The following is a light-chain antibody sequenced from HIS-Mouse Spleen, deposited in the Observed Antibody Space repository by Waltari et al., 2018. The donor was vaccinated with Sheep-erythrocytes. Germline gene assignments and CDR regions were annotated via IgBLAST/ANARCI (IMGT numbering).Light chain of an antibody. V-gene: IGLV2-23*01. J-gene: IGLJ3*02. Sequence: QSALTQPASVSGSPGQSITISCTGTSSDVGSYNLVSWYQQHPGKAPKLMLYDGSKRPSGCSNRFSGSKSGNTASLTISGLQAEDEADYYCCSYAGSSTWVFGGGTKLTVL. CDR2: DGS. CDR1: SSDVGSYNL. CDR3: CSYAGSSTWV.